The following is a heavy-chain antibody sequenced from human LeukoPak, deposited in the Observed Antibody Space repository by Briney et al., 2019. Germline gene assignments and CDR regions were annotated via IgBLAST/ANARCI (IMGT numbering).Heavy chain of an antibody. CDR1: GFTFSSYG. V-gene: IGHV3-30*02. Sequence: PGGSLRLSCAASGFTFSSYGMHWVRQAPGKGLEWVAFIRYDGSNKYYADSVKGRFTISRDNSKNTLYLQMNSLRAEDTAVYYCAKDRGDFGVVNPRWFDPWGQGTLVTVSS. D-gene: IGHD3-3*01. CDR3: AKDRGDFGVVNPRWFDP. J-gene: IGHJ5*02. CDR2: IRYDGSNK.